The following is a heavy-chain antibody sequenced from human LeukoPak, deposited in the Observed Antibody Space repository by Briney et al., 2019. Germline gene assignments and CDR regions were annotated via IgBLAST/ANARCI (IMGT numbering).Heavy chain of an antibody. CDR1: GASITSSY. D-gene: IGHD3-16*02. CDR2: VYYSGNT. CDR3: ASTNYNPSLKSRVTLSVDMSRQELSLKLNSVEDTEGVIDYHVRGYYNSRGYSNAFDI. J-gene: IGHJ3*02. Sequence: SETLSLTCTVSGASITSSYWSWIRQPPGRGLEWIGYVYYSGNTNYNPSLKSRVTLSVDMSKNQFSLKLNSVTAADTAIYYCASTNYNPSLKSRVTLSVDMSRQELSLKLNSVEDTEGVIDYHVRGYYNSRGYSNAFDIWGQGTMVTVSS. V-gene: IGHV4-59*01.